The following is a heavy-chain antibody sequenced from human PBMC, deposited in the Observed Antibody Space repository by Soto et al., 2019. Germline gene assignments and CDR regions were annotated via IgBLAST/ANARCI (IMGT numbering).Heavy chain of an antibody. CDR3: ARGNCSSPNCYSFSGYYGMDV. V-gene: IGHV4-4*07. CDR2: IYTSGST. Sequence: SETLSLTCTVSGGSISSYYWSWIRQPAGKGLEWIGRIYTSGSTNYNPSLKSRVTMSLDTSKDQFSLKLTSVTAADTALYYCARGNCSSPNCYSFSGYYGMDVWGQGTTVTVSS. D-gene: IGHD2-2*01. J-gene: IGHJ6*02. CDR1: GGSISSYY.